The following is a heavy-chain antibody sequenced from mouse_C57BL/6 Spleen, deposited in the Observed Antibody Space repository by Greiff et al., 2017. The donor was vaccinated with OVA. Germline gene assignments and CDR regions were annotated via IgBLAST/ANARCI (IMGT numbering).Heavy chain of an antibody. V-gene: IGHV3-8*01. Sequence: EVKVVESGPGLAKPSQTLSLTCSVTGYSITSDYWNWLRKFPGNNLEYMGYISYSGSTYYNPSLKSRISITRDTSKNQYYLQLNSVTTEDTATYYCARSHYYGSSYGYFDYWGQGTTLTGSS. CDR1: GYSITSDY. CDR2: ISYSGST. CDR3: ARSHYYGSSYGYFDY. D-gene: IGHD1-1*01. J-gene: IGHJ2*01.